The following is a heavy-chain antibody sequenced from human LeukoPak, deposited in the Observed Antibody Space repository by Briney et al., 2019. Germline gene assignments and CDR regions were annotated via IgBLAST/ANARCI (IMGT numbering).Heavy chain of an antibody. V-gene: IGHV3-23*01. CDR3: AKDRFGSGSPNWFGP. CDR1: GFTFSRYA. D-gene: IGHD3-10*01. J-gene: IGHJ5*02. Sequence: GGSLRLSCAGSGFTFSRYAMSRIRQVPGKGLEWVSAISGSGGDIFYTDSVKGRFTISRDNSKNTLYLQMNGLRAGDTAVYYCAKDRFGSGSPNWFGPWGQGTLVSVSS. CDR2: ISGSGGDI.